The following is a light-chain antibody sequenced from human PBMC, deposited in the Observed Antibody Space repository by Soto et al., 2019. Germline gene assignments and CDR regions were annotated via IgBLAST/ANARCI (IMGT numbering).Light chain of an antibody. CDR1: TSNFGTNY. CDR3: AAWDDSLSGPV. V-gene: IGLV1-47*02. Sequence: QSVLTQPPSASGTPGQRVTISCSGSTSNFGTNYVYWYQQLPGTAPRLLMYSTNKRPSGVPDRFSGSKSGTSAFLAITGLRSEDEANYYCAAWDDSLSGPVFGGGTKLTVL. CDR2: STN. J-gene: IGLJ2*01.